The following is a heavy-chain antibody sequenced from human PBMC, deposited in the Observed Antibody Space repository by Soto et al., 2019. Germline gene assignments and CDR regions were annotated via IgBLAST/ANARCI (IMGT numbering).Heavy chain of an antibody. CDR2: INHSGST. CDR3: ARVKYSSRYYFDY. V-gene: IGHV4-34*01. Sequence: LRLSCAASGFTFSSYGMHWGRQAPGKGLEWIGEINHSGSTNYNPSLKSRVTISVDTSKNQFSLKLSSVTAADTAVYYCARVKYSSRYYFDYWGQGTLVTVSS. J-gene: IGHJ4*02. D-gene: IGHD6-13*01. CDR1: GFTFSSYG.